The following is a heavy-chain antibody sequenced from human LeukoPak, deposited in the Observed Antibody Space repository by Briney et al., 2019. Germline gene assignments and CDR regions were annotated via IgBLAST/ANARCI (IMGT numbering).Heavy chain of an antibody. Sequence: ASVKVSCKASGYTFTSYYMHWVRQAPGQRLEWMGIINPSGGSTNYAQKFQGRVTMTRDTSTSTVYLELSSLRSEYTAVYYCAQYRSSPPGGFDYWGQGTLVTVSS. CDR3: AQYRSSPPGGFDY. J-gene: IGHJ4*02. CDR1: GYTFTSYY. CDR2: INPSGGST. D-gene: IGHD6-6*01. V-gene: IGHV1-46*01.